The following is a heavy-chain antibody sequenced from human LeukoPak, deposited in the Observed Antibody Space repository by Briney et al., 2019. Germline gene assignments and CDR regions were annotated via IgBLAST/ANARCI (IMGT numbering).Heavy chain of an antibody. CDR3: ARDIRPRSGYCSSTSCSSLGQNWFDP. D-gene: IGHD2-2*01. Sequence: SETLSLTCTVSGGSISSGGYYWSWIRQHPGKGLEWIGYIYYSGSTYYNPSLKSRVTISVDTSKNPFSLKLSSVTAADTAVYYCARDIRPRSGYCSSTSCSSLGQNWFDPWGQGTLVTVSS. CDR2: IYYSGST. J-gene: IGHJ5*02. V-gene: IGHV4-31*03. CDR1: GGSISSGGYY.